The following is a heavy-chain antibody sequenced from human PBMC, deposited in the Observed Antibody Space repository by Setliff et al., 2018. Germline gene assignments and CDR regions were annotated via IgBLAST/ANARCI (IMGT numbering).Heavy chain of an antibody. J-gene: IGHJ4*02. CDR3: ARHFRSSKVQFLEYLTDYYFDS. CDR2: FYSFGSI. Sequence: PSETLSLTCSVSGGSITSGGGFYWAWIRQPPGKELEWIGSFYSFGSIYYSPSLKNRVTISGDTSSNQFSLNLNSVTAADTAVYYCARHFRSSKVQFLEYLTDYYFDSWGQGTLVTVSS. CDR1: GGSITSGGGFY. D-gene: IGHD3-3*01. V-gene: IGHV4-39*01.